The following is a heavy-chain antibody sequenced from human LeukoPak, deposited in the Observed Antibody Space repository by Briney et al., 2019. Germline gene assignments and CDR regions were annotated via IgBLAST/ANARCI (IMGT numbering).Heavy chain of an antibody. J-gene: IGHJ5*02. CDR2: IHHSGST. CDR1: GYSTNSAYY. V-gene: IGHV4-38-2*02. CDR3: ARDSGTTGEVKFDP. Sequence: SETLSLTCTVSGYSTNSAYYWGWIRQPPGKGLEWIGSIHHSGSTYYNPSLKSRFTISVDTSKNQFSLKLISVTAADTAVYYCARDSGTTGEVKFDPWGQGTLVTVSS. D-gene: IGHD1-7*01.